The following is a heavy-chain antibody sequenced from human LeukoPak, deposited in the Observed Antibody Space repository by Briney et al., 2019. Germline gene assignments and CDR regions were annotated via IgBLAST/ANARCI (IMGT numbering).Heavy chain of an antibody. CDR2: IYTSGST. V-gene: IGHV4-4*07. Sequence: SETLSLTCTVSGGSISSYYWSWIRQPAGKGLEWIGRIYTSGSTNYNPSLKSRVTMSVDTSKNQFSLKLSSVTAADTAMYYCAREYYDFWSGTYYYYMDVWGKGTTVTVSS. CDR3: AREYYDFWSGTYYYYMDV. CDR1: GGSISSYY. J-gene: IGHJ6*03. D-gene: IGHD3-3*01.